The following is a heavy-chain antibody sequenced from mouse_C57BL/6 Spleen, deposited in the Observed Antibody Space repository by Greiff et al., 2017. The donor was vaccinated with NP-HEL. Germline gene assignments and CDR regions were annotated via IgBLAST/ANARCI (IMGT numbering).Heavy chain of an antibody. V-gene: IGHV1-26*01. CDR1: GYTFTDYY. Sequence: VQLQQSGPELVKPGASVKISCKASGYTFTDYYMNWVKQSHGKSLEWIGDINPNNGGTSYNQKFKGKATLTVDKSSSTAYMELRSLTSEDSAVYYCARMKVVVTDYWGQGTTLTVSS. CDR2: INPNNGGT. CDR3: ARMKVVVTDY. J-gene: IGHJ2*01. D-gene: IGHD2-2*01.